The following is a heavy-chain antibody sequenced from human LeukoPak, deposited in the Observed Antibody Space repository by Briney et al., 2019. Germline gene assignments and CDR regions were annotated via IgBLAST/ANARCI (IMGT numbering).Heavy chain of an antibody. CDR1: GGSISSYY. J-gene: IGHJ6*03. D-gene: IGHD6-6*01. V-gene: IGHV4-4*09. CDR2: IYTSGST. Sequence: SETLSLTCTVSGGSISSYYWSWIRQPPGKGLEWIGYIYTSGSTNYNPSLKSRVTISVDTSKNQFSLKLSSVTAADTAVYYCANIAARPPHYYYYYYMDVWGKGTTVTVSS. CDR3: ANIAARPPHYYYYYYMDV.